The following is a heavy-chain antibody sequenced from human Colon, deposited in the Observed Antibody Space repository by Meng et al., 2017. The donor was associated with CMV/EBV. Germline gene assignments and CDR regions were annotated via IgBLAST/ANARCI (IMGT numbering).Heavy chain of an antibody. J-gene: IGHJ5*02. CDR2: VSLIGERP. CDR3: ARMFAASSGWFDP. V-gene: IGHV1-46*01. Sequence: ASVKVSCKASGNILSGDYIHWVRQAPGQGLDWVGMVSLIGERPKYAQKSQGRVTMTRDTSTSTFYMELSSLVSEDTAVYYCARMFAASSGWFDPWGQGTLVTVSS. D-gene: IGHD6-6*01. CDR1: GNILSGDY.